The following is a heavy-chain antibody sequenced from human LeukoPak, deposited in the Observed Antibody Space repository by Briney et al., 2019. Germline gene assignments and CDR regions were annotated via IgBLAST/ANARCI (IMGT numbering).Heavy chain of an antibody. CDR3: ARTIHYDSSGYSYYFDY. J-gene: IGHJ4*02. CDR2: VIPIFGTA. D-gene: IGHD3-22*01. V-gene: IGHV1-69*13. Sequence: SVKVSCKASGGTFSSYAISWVRQAPGQGLEWMGGVIPIFGTANYAQKFQGRVTITADESTSTAYMELSSLRSEDTAVYYCARTIHYDSSGYSYYFDYWGQGTLVTVSS. CDR1: GGTFSSYA.